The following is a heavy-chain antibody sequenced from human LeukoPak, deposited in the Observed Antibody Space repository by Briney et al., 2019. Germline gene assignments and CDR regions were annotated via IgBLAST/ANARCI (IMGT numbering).Heavy chain of an antibody. Sequence: GGSLRLSCAASGFSVSVNDMSWVRQAPGKGLECVSILYSGGSTYYADSVKGRFTISRDNSKNTLYLQMNSLGAEDTAVYYFARENDGLSGAGTYYKRYFQNWGQGTLVTVSS. D-gene: IGHD3-10*01. J-gene: IGHJ1*01. V-gene: IGHV3-53*01. CDR3: ARENDGLSGAGTYYKRYFQN. CDR1: GFSVSVND. CDR2: LYSGGST.